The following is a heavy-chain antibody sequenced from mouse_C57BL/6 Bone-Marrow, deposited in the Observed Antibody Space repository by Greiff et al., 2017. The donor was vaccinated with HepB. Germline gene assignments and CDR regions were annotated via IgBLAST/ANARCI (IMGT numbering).Heavy chain of an antibody. CDR1: GFNIKDYY. D-gene: IGHD1-1*01. V-gene: IGHV14-2*01. Sequence: VQLQQSGAELVKPGASVKLSCTASGFNIKDYYMHWVKQRTEQGLEWIGRIDPEDGETKYAPKFQGKATITADTSSNTAYLQLSSLTSEDTAVYYCASITTVVATDYAMDYWGQGTSVTVSS. CDR3: ASITTVVATDYAMDY. CDR2: IDPEDGET. J-gene: IGHJ4*01.